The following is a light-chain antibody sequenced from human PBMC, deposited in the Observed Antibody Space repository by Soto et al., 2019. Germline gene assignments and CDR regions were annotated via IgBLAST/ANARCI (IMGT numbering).Light chain of an antibody. CDR3: QQYNNWPSWT. Sequence: EIVMTQSPATLSVSPGERATLSCRASQSVSSNLAWYQQKTGQAPRLLIYGASTRATGIPARLSGSGSGTECTLTISSLRSEDCEVYYCQQYNNWPSWTFGQGTKVQIK. J-gene: IGKJ1*01. CDR1: QSVSSN. V-gene: IGKV3-15*01. CDR2: GAS.